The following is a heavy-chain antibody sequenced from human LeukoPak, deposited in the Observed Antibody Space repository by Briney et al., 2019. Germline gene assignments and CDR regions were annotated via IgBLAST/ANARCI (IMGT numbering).Heavy chain of an antibody. CDR2: TYPADSNT. D-gene: IGHD6-19*01. CDR3: ARRRSYSSGWDT. CDR1: GYCFTSYW. J-gene: IGHJ4*02. Sequence: GESLKISCEGSGYCFTSYWIGWVRQMPGKGLEWMGITYPADSNTRYSPSFQGQVTISADKSISTAYLQWSSLKASDTAMYYCARRRSYSSGWDTWGQGTLVTVSS. V-gene: IGHV5-51*01.